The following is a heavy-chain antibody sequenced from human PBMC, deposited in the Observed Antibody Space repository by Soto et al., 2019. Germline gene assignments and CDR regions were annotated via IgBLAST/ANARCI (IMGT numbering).Heavy chain of an antibody. CDR1: GGTFSSYT. J-gene: IGHJ5*02. CDR3: ARSDYGGEANPTANWFDP. Sequence: ASVKVSCKASGGTFSSYTISWVRQAPGQGLEWMGWINPNSGGTNYAQKFQGWVTMTRDTSISTAYMELSRLRSDDTAVYYCARSDYGGEANPTANWFDPWGQGTLVTVSS. CDR2: INPNSGGT. D-gene: IGHD4-17*01. V-gene: IGHV1-2*04.